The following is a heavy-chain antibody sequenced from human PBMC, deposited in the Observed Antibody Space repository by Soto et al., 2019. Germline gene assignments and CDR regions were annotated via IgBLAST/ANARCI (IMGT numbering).Heavy chain of an antibody. J-gene: IGHJ6*02. CDR2: ISAYNGNT. CDR1: GYTFTSYG. Sequence: QVQLVQSGAEVKKPGASVKVSCKASGYTFTSYGISWVRQAPGQGLEWMGWISAYNGNTNYAQKLQGRVTMTTDTSTSPAYMELRSRRSDDTAVYYCAREVGRYNETPRGYYYGMDVWGQGTTVTVSS. V-gene: IGHV1-18*01. D-gene: IGHD1-1*01. CDR3: AREVGRYNETPRGYYYGMDV.